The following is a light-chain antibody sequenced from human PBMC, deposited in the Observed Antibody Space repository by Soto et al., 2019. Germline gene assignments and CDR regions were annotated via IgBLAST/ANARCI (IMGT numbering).Light chain of an antibody. CDR3: QQSYSTLIT. CDR2: AAS. CDR1: QSISSW. J-gene: IGKJ5*01. Sequence: DIQMTQSPSSVSASVGDTVTITCRASQSISSWLAWYQQKPGKAPKLLIYAASSLQSGVPSRFSGSGSGTDFTLTISSLQPEEFATYYCQQSYSTLITVGQGTRLEIK. V-gene: IGKV1-39*01.